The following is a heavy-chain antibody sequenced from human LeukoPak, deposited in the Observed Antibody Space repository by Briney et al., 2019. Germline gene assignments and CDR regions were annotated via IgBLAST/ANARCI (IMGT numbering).Heavy chain of an antibody. V-gene: IGHV1-2*02. CDR3: ARVGVGVRAPDY. CDR2: INPNSGGT. D-gene: IGHD3-22*01. CDR1: GYTFTGYY. Sequence: ASVKVSCKASGYTFTGYYMHWVRQAPGQGLEWMEWINPNSGGTNYAQKFQGRVTMTRDTSISTAYMELSRLRSDDTAVYYCARVGVGVRAPDYWGQGTLVTVSS. J-gene: IGHJ4*02.